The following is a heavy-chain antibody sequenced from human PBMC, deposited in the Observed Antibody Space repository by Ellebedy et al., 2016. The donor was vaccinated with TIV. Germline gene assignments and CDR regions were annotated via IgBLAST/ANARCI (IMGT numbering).Heavy chain of an antibody. J-gene: IGHJ1*01. V-gene: IGHV4-39*01. Sequence: SETLSLTCTVSGGSISGSTYYWGWIRQPPGKGLEWIGTIYSTGNTYYNPSLKSRLSISVATSKNQFSLRLSSVTAADTAVYYCARLMASRGYSSSWLDYFQHWGQGTLVTVSS. CDR2: IYSTGNT. CDR3: ARLMASRGYSSSWLDYFQH. CDR1: GGSISGSTYY. D-gene: IGHD6-13*01.